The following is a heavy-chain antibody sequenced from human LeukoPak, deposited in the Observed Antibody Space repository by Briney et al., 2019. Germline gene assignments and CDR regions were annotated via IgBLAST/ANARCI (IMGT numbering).Heavy chain of an antibody. J-gene: IGHJ6*03. CDR3: ARALKGLRRRIGGTTTFEYYYYMDV. CDR1: RFTFSSYG. CDR2: TRYDGSNK. V-gene: IGHV3-30*02. Sequence: GGSLRLSCAASRFTFSSYGMHWVRQAPGKGLEWVAFTRYDGSNKYYADSVKGRFTISRDNSKNTLYLQMNSLRAEDTAVYYCARALKGLRRRIGGTTTFEYYYYMDVWGKGTTVTISS. D-gene: IGHD1-26*01.